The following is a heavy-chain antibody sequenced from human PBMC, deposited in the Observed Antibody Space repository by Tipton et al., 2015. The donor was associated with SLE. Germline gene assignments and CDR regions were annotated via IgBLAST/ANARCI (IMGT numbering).Heavy chain of an antibody. CDR2: IYYSGNT. V-gene: IGHV4-34*01. CDR1: GGSFSGYY. Sequence: TLSLTCAVYGGSFSGYYWSWIRQSPGKGLEWIGSIYYSGNTYYNPSLRSRVTISIDTSENQFSLKLSSVTAADTAVYYCARHCQIYSFVYWGQGSLVTVSS. D-gene: IGHD2-21*01. CDR3: ARHCQIYSFVY. J-gene: IGHJ4*02.